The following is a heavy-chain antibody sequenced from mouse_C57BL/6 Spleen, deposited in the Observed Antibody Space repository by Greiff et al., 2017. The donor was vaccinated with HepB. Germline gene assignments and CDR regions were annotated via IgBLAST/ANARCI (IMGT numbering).Heavy chain of an antibody. CDR2: ISSGGSYT. J-gene: IGHJ2*01. CDR1: GFTFSSYG. CDR3: ARHENGDYFDY. V-gene: IGHV5-6*02. Sequence: DVMLVESGGDLVKPGGSLKLSCAASGFTFSSYGMSWVRQTPDKRLEWVATISSGGSYTYYPDSVKGRFTISRDNAKNTLYLQMSSLKSEDTAMYYCARHENGDYFDYWGQGTTLTVSS.